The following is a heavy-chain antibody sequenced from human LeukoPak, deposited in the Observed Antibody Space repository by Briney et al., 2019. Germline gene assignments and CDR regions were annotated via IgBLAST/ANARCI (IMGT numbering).Heavy chain of an antibody. V-gene: IGHV3-53*01. CDR2: IYSGGST. J-gene: IGHJ6*02. Sequence: GGSLRLSCAASGFTVSSNYMSWVRQAPGKGLEWVSVIYSGGSTYYADSVKGRFTISRDNSKNTLYLQMNSLRAEDTAVYYCASTSIAVAGTFGTASYYYGMDVWGQGTTVTVSS. CDR1: GFTVSSNY. CDR3: ASTSIAVAGTFGTASYYYGMDV. D-gene: IGHD6-19*01.